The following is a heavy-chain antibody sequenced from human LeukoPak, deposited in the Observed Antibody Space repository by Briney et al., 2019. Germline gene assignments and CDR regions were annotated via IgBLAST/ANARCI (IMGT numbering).Heavy chain of an antibody. CDR3: ARAEGGVAYCGGDCYDN. D-gene: IGHD2-21*02. V-gene: IGHV1-18*01. CDR1: GGTFSSYA. J-gene: IGHJ4*02. Sequence: GASVKVSCKASGGTFSSYAISWVRQAPGQGLEWMGWISAYNGNTNYAQKLQGRVTMTTDTSTSTAYMELRSLRSDDTAVYYCARAEGGVAYCGGDCYDNWGQGTLVTVSS. CDR2: ISAYNGNT.